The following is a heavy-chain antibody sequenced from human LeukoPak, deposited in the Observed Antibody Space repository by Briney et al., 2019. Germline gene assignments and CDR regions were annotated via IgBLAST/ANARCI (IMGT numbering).Heavy chain of an antibody. CDR1: GGSITKYY. V-gene: IGHV4-59*01. Sequence: SETLSLTCTVSGGSITKYYWSWIRQPPGKGLEWIGYIYYSGRTHYNPSLKSPVTISVDTSKNQFSLNLSSVTAADTAVYYCARWDPSFDAFSDAFDIWGQGTMVTVSS. CDR2: IYYSGRT. CDR3: ARWDPSFDAFSDAFDI. J-gene: IGHJ3*02. D-gene: IGHD3-9*01.